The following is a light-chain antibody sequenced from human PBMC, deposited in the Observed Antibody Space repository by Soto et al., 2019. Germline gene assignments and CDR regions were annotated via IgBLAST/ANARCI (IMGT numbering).Light chain of an antibody. CDR1: SSDVGGYNY. J-gene: IGLJ3*02. CDR3: SSYAGSSTWV. Sequence: QSALTQPASVSGSPGQSITISCTGTSSDVGGYNYVSWYQQHPGKAPKVMVYEVSYRPSGVSNRFSGSKSDNTASLTISGLQAEDEADYYCSSYAGSSTWVFGGGTQLTVL. V-gene: IGLV2-14*01. CDR2: EVS.